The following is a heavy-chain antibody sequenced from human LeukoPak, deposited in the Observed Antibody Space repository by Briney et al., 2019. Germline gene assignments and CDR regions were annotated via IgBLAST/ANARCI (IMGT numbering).Heavy chain of an antibody. D-gene: IGHD1-14*01. J-gene: IGHJ6*03. V-gene: IGHV1-46*01. Sequence: ASVKVSCKASGYTFTGYYMHWVRQAPGQGLEWMGIINPSGGSTSYAQRFQGKVTMTEDRSTDTSYLQLSSLRYEDTAVYYCVTVRTEDSNFYMDVWGKGTTVTVSS. CDR3: VTVRTEDSNFYMDV. CDR2: INPSGGST. CDR1: GYTFTGYY.